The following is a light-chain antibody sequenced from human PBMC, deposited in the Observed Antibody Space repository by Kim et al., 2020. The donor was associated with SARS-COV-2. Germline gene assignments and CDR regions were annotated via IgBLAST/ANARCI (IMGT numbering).Light chain of an antibody. Sequence: ETVLTQSPGTLSLSPGERATLFCRASQSVPSKHFRWYQQKPGQAPRLLIYGASNRATGIPDRFSGSGSGTDFTLTISRLEPEDFAVYSCHQYDSSPRTFGQGTKVDIK. V-gene: IGKV3-20*01. J-gene: IGKJ1*01. CDR3: HQYDSSPRT. CDR1: QSVPSKH. CDR2: GAS.